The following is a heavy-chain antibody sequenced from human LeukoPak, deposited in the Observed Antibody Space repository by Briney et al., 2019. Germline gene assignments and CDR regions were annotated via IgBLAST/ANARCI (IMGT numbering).Heavy chain of an antibody. J-gene: IGHJ4*02. Sequence: ASVKVSCKASGYTFTGYSMHWVRQAPGQGLERMGGINPNSGGTNYAQNFRARVTMTRDPSITPASLALRSLTSADTALYYCARATPGKSYFDFWGQGTLITVSS. CDR3: ARATPGKSYFDF. V-gene: IGHV1-2*02. D-gene: IGHD4-23*01. CDR1: GYTFTGYS. CDR2: INPNSGGT.